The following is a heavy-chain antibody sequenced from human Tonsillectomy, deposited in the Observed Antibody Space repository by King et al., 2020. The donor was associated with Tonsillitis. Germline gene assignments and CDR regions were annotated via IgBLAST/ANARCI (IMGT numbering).Heavy chain of an antibody. V-gene: IGHV3-21*06. D-gene: IGHD1-26*01. CDR2: ICSNSDYI. Sequence: VQLVESGGGLVEPGGSLRLSCTASGFTFSGYSMNWVRQAPGKGPEWVSSICSNSDYIYYADPLKGRYTVSRDNAKNSLYLQMNSLGAEDTAVYYCARGKSGSYQRDDALDIWGRGTGVTVSA. CDR1: GFTFSGYS. J-gene: IGHJ3*02. CDR3: ARGKSGSYQRDDALDI.